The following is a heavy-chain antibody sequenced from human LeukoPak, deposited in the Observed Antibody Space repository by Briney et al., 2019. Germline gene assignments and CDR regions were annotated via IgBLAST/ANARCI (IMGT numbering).Heavy chain of an antibody. V-gene: IGHV5-10-1*01. CDR1: GYSFTNYW. CDR3: ARHGARYQYNGMDV. CDR2: IDPTDSYS. Sequence: GESLKISCQASGYSFTNYWISWVRQMPGKGLEWMGRIDPTDSYSNYSPSFQGHVGISADKSISSAYLQLWSLRASDTAVYYCARHGARYQYNGMDVWGQGTTVTVSS. J-gene: IGHJ6*02. D-gene: IGHD1-26*01.